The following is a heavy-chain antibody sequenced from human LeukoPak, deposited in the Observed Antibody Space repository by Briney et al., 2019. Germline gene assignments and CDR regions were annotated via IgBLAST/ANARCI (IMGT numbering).Heavy chain of an antibody. CDR1: GGSISRYY. D-gene: IGHD4-17*01. Sequence: SETLSLTCPVSGGSISRYYWSWVRQHPRKGLEWIGYIYYSGSTNYNPSLNSRVTISVDTSKNQFSLKLSSVTAADTAVYYCARVYGDYVDYWGQGTLVTVSS. CDR3: ARVYGDYVDY. J-gene: IGHJ4*02. V-gene: IGHV4-59*01. CDR2: IYYSGST.